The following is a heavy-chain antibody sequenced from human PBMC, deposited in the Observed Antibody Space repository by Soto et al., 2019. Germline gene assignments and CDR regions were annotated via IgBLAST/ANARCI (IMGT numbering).Heavy chain of an antibody. Sequence: SETLSLTCAVSSASISSEQRWSWVRQPPGKGLEWIGYIYYSGSTNYNPSLKSRVTISVDTSKNQFSLKLSSVTAADTAVYYCARDGYGDYFSYWGQGTLVTVSS. D-gene: IGHD4-17*01. J-gene: IGHJ4*02. CDR3: ARDGYGDYFSY. CDR2: IYYSGST. CDR1: SASISSEQ. V-gene: IGHV4-59*01.